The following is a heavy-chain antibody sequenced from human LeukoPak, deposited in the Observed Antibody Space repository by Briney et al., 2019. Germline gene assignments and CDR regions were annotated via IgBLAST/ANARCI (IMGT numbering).Heavy chain of an antibody. D-gene: IGHD2-2*01. V-gene: IGHV3-23*01. CDR3: ATGEHQLLWSGYTY. Sequence: PGGSLRLSCAASGFTFSSYAMSWVRQAPGKGLEWVSAISGSGGSTYYADSVKGRFTISRDNSKNTLYLQMNSLRAEDTAVYYCATGEHQLLWSGYTYWGQGTLVTVSS. CDR1: GFTFSSYA. CDR2: ISGSGGST. J-gene: IGHJ4*02.